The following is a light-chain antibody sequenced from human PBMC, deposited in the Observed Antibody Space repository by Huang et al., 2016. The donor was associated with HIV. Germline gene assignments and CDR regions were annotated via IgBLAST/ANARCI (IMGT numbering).Light chain of an antibody. CDR1: QSVSRN. J-gene: IGKJ2*01. CDR2: GAS. V-gene: IGKV3-15*01. CDR3: QQYNDWPPYT. Sequence: EIVMTQSPATLSVSPGEGATLSCRASQSVSRNLAWYQQQPGQAPRLLIYGASTRATGIPARFSGSGSGTEFTLTISSLQSEDFAVYFCQQYNDWPPYTFGQGTKVDIK.